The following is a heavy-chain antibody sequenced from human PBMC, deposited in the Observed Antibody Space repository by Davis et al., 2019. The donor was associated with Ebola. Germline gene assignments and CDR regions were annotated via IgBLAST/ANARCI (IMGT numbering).Heavy chain of an antibody. V-gene: IGHV3-23*01. CDR2: ISDSGAFT. J-gene: IGHJ3*01. Sequence: GGSLRLSCAASGFTFSTYAMTWVRQAPGKGLEWVSLISDSGAFTYYAESVQGRFTISRDNSKNTLYLQMNSLRAEDTAVYYCAKDTSNVWFDVWGPGTMVTVSS. D-gene: IGHD6-19*01. CDR3: AKDTSNVWFDV. CDR1: GFTFSTYA.